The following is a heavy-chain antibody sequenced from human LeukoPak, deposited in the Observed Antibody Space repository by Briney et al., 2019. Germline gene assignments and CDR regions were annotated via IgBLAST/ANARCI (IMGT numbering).Heavy chain of an antibody. CDR1: GFTFSSYA. D-gene: IGHD6-19*01. CDR2: ISSSGGTT. V-gene: IGHV3-23*01. CDR3: AKAGIAVPATPEY. J-gene: IGHJ4*02. Sequence: GGSLRLSCAASGFTFSSYAMNWVRQAPGKGLEWVSLISSSGGTTYYSDSVKGRFIISRDNSKNTLYLQMNSLRAVDTAVYYCAKAGIAVPATPEYCGQGTQVTVSS.